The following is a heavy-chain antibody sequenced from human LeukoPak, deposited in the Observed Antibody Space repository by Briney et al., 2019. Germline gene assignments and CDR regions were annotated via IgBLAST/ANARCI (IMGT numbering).Heavy chain of an antibody. V-gene: IGHV4-39*01. CDR1: GSSISSSDYW. CDR3: ARQVSRGNWYFDL. D-gene: IGHD1-14*01. Sequence: SETLSLTCTVSGSSISSSDYWWGWIRQPPGMGLEWIGSVYYSGGTHYSPSLNSRGTISVDTSKNQFSLKLSYVTAADTAVYYCARQVSRGNWYFDLWGRGTLVTVSS. J-gene: IGHJ2*01. CDR2: VYYSGGT.